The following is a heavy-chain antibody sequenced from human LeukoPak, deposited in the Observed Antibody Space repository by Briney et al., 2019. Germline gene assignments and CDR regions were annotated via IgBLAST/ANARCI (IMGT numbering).Heavy chain of an antibody. Sequence: GGSLRLSCAASGFTFSSHWMSWVRQAPGKGLEWVANIKEDGSEIYYVDSVKGRFTISRDNAKNSLYLQMISLRAEDTAVYYCTQRGYGYWGQGTLVTVSS. CDR3: TQRGYGY. CDR2: IKEDGSEI. CDR1: GFTFSSHW. D-gene: IGHD5-18*01. J-gene: IGHJ4*02. V-gene: IGHV3-7*01.